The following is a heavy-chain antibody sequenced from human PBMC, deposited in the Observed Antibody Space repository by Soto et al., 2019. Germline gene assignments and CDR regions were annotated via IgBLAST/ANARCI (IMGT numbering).Heavy chain of an antibody. CDR1: DYSISSGYY. J-gene: IGHJ3*02. CDR3: ARNHDYYDSSGYVDDAFDI. D-gene: IGHD3-22*01. CDR2: IFHSGTT. Sequence: SETLSLTCAVSDYSISSGYYLGWIRQPPGKGLEWLGSIFHSGTTYDNPSLKSRVTISVDMSKNQFSLKLTSVTAADTAVYYCARNHDYYDSSGYVDDAFDIWGQGTMVTVSS. V-gene: IGHV4-38-2*01.